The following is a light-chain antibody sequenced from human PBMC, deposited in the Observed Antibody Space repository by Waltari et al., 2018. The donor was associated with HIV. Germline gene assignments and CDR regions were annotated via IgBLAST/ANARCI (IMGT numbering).Light chain of an antibody. CDR1: QSISNN. CDR2: GAS. Sequence: EIVMTQSPATLSVSPGERATLSCRASQSISNNLAWYQQNPGQAPRLLIYGASTKDTAIPARCRGSGSGTEFTLTISSLQSEDFAVYYCQQYNDFPLTFGGGTKVEIK. CDR3: QQYNDFPLT. J-gene: IGKJ4*01. V-gene: IGKV3-15*01.